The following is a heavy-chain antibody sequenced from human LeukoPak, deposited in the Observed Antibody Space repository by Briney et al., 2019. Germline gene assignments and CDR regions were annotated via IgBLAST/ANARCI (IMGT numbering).Heavy chain of an antibody. CDR1: GFTFSSYW. CDR2: IKQDGSEK. CDR3: ARDGGYYYYYMDV. V-gene: IGHV3-7*01. J-gene: IGHJ6*03. Sequence: GGSLRLSCAASGFTFSSYWMSWVRQAPGKGLEWVANIKQDGSEKYYVDSVKGRFTISRNNAKNSLYLQMNSLRAEDTAVYYCARDGGYYYYYMDVWGKGTTVTVSS. D-gene: IGHD3-10*01.